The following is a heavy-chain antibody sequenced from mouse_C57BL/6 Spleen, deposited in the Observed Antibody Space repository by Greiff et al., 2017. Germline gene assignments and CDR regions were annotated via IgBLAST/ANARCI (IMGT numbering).Heavy chain of an antibody. CDR3: ARSITTVVPYAMDY. J-gene: IGHJ4*01. CDR2: IYPGDGDT. V-gene: IGHV1-82*01. D-gene: IGHD1-1*01. CDR1: GYAFSSSW. Sequence: QVQLQQSGPELVKPGASVKISCKASGYAFSSSWMNWVKQRPGRGLEWIGRIYPGDGDTNYNGKFKGKATLTADKSSSTAYMQLSSLTSEDSAVYFCARSITTVVPYAMDYWGQGTSVTVSS.